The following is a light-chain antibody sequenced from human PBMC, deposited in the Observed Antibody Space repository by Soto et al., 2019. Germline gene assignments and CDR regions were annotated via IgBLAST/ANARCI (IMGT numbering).Light chain of an antibody. J-gene: IGLJ2*01. CDR2: LNSDGSH. Sequence: QPVLTQSPSASASLGASVKLTCTLSSGHSTYSIAWHQQQPEKGPRYLMKLNSDGSHTKGDGVPDRFSGSSSGAERYLTISSLQSEDEGDYYCQTWDTGIVVFGGGTKLTVL. V-gene: IGLV4-69*01. CDR1: SGHSTYS. CDR3: QTWDTGIVV.